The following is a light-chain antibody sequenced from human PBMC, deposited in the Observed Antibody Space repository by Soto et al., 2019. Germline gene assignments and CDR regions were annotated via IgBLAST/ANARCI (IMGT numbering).Light chain of an antibody. Sequence: DIQMTQSPSSLSASVGDRVTITCRASQSISDWLAWFQQKPGKAPKLLIHKASSLESRVPSRFSGGGSGTEFTLTISSLQPDDFATYYCQQYASSSVTFGQGTSLEI. CDR2: KAS. V-gene: IGKV1-5*03. CDR1: QSISDW. CDR3: QQYASSSVT. J-gene: IGKJ2*01.